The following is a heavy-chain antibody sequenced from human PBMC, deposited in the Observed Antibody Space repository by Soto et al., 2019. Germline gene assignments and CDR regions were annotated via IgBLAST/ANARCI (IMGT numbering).Heavy chain of an antibody. J-gene: IGHJ6*02. D-gene: IGHD2-2*01. CDR2: ISSSSSYI. CDR1: GLTFSTYS. Sequence: GGSLRLSCAASGLTFSTYSMNWGRQAPGKGLEWVSSISSSSSYIFYADSVKGRFTISRDNAKNSLYLQMNSLRAEDTAMYYCARDGSTSWLYYYYGMDVWGQGTTVTVSS. CDR3: ARDGSTSWLYYYYGMDV. V-gene: IGHV3-21*01.